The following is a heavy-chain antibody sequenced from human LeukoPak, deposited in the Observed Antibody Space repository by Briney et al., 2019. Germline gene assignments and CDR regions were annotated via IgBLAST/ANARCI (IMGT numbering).Heavy chain of an antibody. J-gene: IGHJ4*02. D-gene: IGHD5-18*01. CDR3: ARDSRGYFYAQIDY. CDR1: GYSIGTGYY. Sequence: SETLSLTCDVSGYSIGTGYYWGWIRQPPGKRLKWIGSMSQTGDRYYNPSLKDRVTISVDTSKNQFSLNLRSVTAADTAVYYCARDSRGYFYAQIDYWGQGTLVTVSS. V-gene: IGHV4-38-2*01. CDR2: MSQTGDR.